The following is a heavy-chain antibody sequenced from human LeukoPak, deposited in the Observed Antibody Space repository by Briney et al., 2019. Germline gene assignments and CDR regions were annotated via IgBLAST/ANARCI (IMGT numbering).Heavy chain of an antibody. V-gene: IGHV4-30-4*08. CDR3: ARAPLLRFFYYFDY. Sequence: SQTLSLTCTVSGGSISSGDYYWSWIRQPPGKGLEWIGYIDYSGSTYYNPSLKSRVTISVDTSKNQFSLKLSSVTAADTAVYYCARAPLLRFFYYFDYWGQGTLVTVSS. D-gene: IGHD3-3*01. CDR1: GGSISSGDYY. CDR2: IDYSGST. J-gene: IGHJ4*02.